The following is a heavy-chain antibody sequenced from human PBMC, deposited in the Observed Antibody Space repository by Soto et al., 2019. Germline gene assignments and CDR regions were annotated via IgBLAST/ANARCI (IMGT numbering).Heavy chain of an antibody. J-gene: IGHJ4*02. V-gene: IGHV4-30-4*01. CDR3: ARVPYGGNSEYDY. CDR2: IYYSGST. Sequence: SETLSLTCPVSGCSISSGDYYWGWLRQPPGKGLEWIGYIYYSGSTYYNPSLKSRVTISVDTSKNQFSLKLSSVTAADTAVYYRARVPYGGNSEYDYWGQGTLVTVSA. D-gene: IGHD4-17*01. CDR1: GCSISSGDYY.